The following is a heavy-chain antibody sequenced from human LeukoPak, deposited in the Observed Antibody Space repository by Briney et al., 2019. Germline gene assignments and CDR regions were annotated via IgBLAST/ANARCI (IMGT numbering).Heavy chain of an antibody. J-gene: IGHJ6*02. CDR2: IYSGGST. V-gene: IGHV3-66*01. CDR1: GFTVSSNY. Sequence: GGSLRLSCAASGFTVSSNYMNWVRQAPGKGLEWVSIIYSGGSTYYADSVKGRFIISRDNSKNTLYLQMNSLRAEDTAVYYCARATSYYYGMDVWGQGTTVTVSS. D-gene: IGHD2-2*01. CDR3: ARATSYYYGMDV.